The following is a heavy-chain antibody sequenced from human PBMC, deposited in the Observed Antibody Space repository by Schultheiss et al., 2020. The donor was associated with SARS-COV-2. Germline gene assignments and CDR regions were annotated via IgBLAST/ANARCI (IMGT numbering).Heavy chain of an antibody. CDR3: AAPYCSSTSCSDAFDI. CDR2: ILSSGSYT. V-gene: IGHV3-11*03. Sequence: GGSLRLSCEASGFNFSEYGMHWVRQAPGKGLEWVSHILSSGSYTNYADSVKGRFTISRDNSKNTLYLQMNSLRAEDTAVYYCAAPYCSSTSCSDAFDIWGQGTMVTVSS. CDR1: GFNFSEYG. J-gene: IGHJ3*02. D-gene: IGHD2-2*01.